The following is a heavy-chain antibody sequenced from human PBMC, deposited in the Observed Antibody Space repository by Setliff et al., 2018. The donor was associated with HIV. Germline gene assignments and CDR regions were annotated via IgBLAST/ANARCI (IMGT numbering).Heavy chain of an antibody. V-gene: IGHV4-59*01. Sequence: LSLTCTVSGGSISSYYWSWIRQPPEKGLEWIGYIYDRGGTNYNPSLKSRVTISLDTSKNQFSLKLNSVTAADTAVYYCARADCSGGSCYSPGYWGQGTLVTVSS. CDR2: IYDRGGT. CDR1: GGSISSYY. CDR3: ARADCSGGSCYSPGY. D-gene: IGHD2-15*01. J-gene: IGHJ4*02.